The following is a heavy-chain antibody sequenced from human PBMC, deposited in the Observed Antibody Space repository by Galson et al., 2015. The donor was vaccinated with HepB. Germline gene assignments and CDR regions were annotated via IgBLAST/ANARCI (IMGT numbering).Heavy chain of an antibody. CDR2: IYWDDDK. J-gene: IGHJ4*02. CDR3: AHIPTYYDFWSGYFRGGEFDY. V-gene: IGHV2-5*02. CDR1: GFSLSTSGVG. D-gene: IGHD3-3*01. Sequence: PALVKPTQTLTLTCTFSGFSLSTSGVGVGWIRQPPGKALEWLALIYWDDDKRYSPSLKSRLTITKDTSKNQVVLTMTNMDPVDTATYYCAHIPTYYDFWSGYFRGGEFDYWGQGTLVTVSS.